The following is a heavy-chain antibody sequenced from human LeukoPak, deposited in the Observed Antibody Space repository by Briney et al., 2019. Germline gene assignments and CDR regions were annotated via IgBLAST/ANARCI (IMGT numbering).Heavy chain of an antibody. V-gene: IGHV4-59*01. CDR3: ARVPAAPRLYMDV. D-gene: IGHD2-2*01. CDR2: IYYSGST. CDR1: GGSITSYY. Sequence: TSETLSLTCTVSGGSITSYYWSWIRQPPGKGLEWIGYIYYSGSTNYNPSLKSRVTISVDTSKNQFSLKLSSVTAADTAVYYCARVPAAPRLYMDVWGQGTTVIVSS. J-gene: IGHJ6*02.